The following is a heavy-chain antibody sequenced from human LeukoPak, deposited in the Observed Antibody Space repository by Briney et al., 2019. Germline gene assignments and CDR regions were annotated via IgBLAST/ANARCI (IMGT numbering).Heavy chain of an antibody. CDR3: ATFLSGRFLFY. CDR2: ISDSGGST. D-gene: IGHD3-10*01. J-gene: IGHJ4*02. CDR1: GFTFSSSA. Sequence: GRSLRLSCAASGFTFSSSAMSWVRQAPGKGLEWVSSISDSGGSTYYADSVKGRFTISRDNPENTLHLQMNSLRAEDTAVYYCATFLSGRFLFYWGQGTLVTASS. V-gene: IGHV3-23*01.